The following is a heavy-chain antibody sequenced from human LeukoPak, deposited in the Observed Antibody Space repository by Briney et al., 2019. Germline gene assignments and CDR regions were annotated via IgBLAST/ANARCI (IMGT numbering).Heavy chain of an antibody. J-gene: IGHJ4*02. CDR2: ITPSGGT. V-gene: IGHV1-2*02. CDR1: VYTFTSYY. D-gene: IGHD5-24*01. Sequence: ASVKVSCKPSVYTFTSYYMHWVRQAPGQGLEWMGWITPSGGTNYPQKFQGRVAITRDTSITTAYMDLSRLTSDDTAVYYCARDRYGDGFAHFDYWGQGALVTVSS. CDR3: ARDRYGDGFAHFDY.